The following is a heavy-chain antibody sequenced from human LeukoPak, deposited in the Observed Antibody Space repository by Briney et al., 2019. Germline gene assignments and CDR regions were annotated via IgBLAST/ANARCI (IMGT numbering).Heavy chain of an antibody. Sequence: ASVKVSCQASGYTFTSYVINWVRQATGKGLEWMGWMNPNSGNTEYAQKFQGRVTMTRNNSISTAYMELSSLRSEDTAVYYCARGDSSSWYVTYYYYGMDVCGQGATVTVSS. CDR3: ARGDSSSWYVTYYYYGMDV. D-gene: IGHD6-13*01. J-gene: IGHJ6*02. CDR1: GYTFTSYV. CDR2: MNPNSGNT. V-gene: IGHV1-8*01.